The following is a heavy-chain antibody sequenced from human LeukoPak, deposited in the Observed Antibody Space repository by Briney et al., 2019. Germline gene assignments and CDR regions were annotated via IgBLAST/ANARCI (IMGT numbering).Heavy chain of an antibody. CDR2: ISNSGSSM. CDR3: ARARGSYAFDI. Sequence: GGSLRLSCAASGFIFSDYYMSWIRQAPGKGLEWVSYISNSGSSMFYADSVKGRFTISRDNAKNSLFLQMNSLRVEDTAVYQCARARGSYAFDIWGQGTMVTVSS. V-gene: IGHV3-11*04. D-gene: IGHD3-10*01. J-gene: IGHJ3*02. CDR1: GFIFSDYY.